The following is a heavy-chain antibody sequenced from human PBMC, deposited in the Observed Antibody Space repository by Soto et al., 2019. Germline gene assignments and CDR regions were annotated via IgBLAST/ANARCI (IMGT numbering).Heavy chain of an antibody. CDR2: ISPKTGNT. D-gene: IGHD4-17*01. CDR1: GYTFTTHG. Sequence: QVQLLQSEAELKKPGSSMKLSCTTSGYTFTTHGVSWVRQAPGQGLEWMGWISPKTGNTNFDLKFHGRLTMTTDTSTSTAYMELRSLTSDDTAIYYCARAIGDYAGHYYFFYMDVWGRGTTVTVSS. CDR3: ARAIGDYAGHYYFFYMDV. V-gene: IGHV1-18*04. J-gene: IGHJ6*03.